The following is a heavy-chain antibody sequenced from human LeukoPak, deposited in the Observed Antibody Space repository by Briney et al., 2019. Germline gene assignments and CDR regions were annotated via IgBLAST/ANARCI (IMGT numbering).Heavy chain of an antibody. CDR2: IHTSGTT. CDR1: GGSINGYF. J-gene: IGHJ4*02. CDR3: ARDPAGHGRYFDY. Sequence: SETLSLTCTVSGGSINGYFCTWLRQSAGAGLECIGRIHTSGTTYYNPSLRSRVSMSVDTSNNEFSLRLSSVTAADTAVYYCARDPAGHGRYFDYWGQGALVTVSS. D-gene: IGHD1-14*01. V-gene: IGHV4-4*07.